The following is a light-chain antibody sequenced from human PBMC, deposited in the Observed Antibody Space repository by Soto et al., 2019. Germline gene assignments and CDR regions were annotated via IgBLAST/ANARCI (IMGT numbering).Light chain of an antibody. Sequence: DIVLTQTPLSSPVTLGQPASLSCTSSQSLVHTDGKTYLSWLQQRPGQPPRLLFYKISDRLSGVPDRFTGSGPGTDFTLKISRVEAEDVGTYYCMQATRFPFTFGGGTKVDIK. CDR3: MQATRFPFT. J-gene: IGKJ4*01. V-gene: IGKV2-24*01. CDR2: KIS. CDR1: QSLVHTDGKTY.